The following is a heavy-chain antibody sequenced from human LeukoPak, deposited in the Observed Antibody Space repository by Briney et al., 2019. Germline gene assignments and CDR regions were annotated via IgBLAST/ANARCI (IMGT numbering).Heavy chain of an antibody. V-gene: IGHV3-9*01. CDR3: AKAQYYDILTGYYSY. CDR1: GFTFDDYA. D-gene: IGHD3-9*01. CDR2: ISWNSGSI. J-gene: IGHJ4*02. Sequence: GGSLRLSCAASGFTFDDYAMHWVRQAPGKGLEWVSGISWNSGSIGYADSVKGRFTISRDNAKNSLYLQMNSLRAEDTALYYCAKAQYYDILTGYYSYWGQGTLVTVSS.